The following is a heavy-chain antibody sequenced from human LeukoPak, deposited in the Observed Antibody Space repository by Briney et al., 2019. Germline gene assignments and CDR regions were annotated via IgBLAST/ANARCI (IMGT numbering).Heavy chain of an antibody. V-gene: IGHV4-31*03. CDR3: ARRRYSYGYD. CDR2: IYYSGST. Sequence: SETLSLTCTVSGGSISSGGYYWSWIRQHPGKGLEWIGYIYYSGSTYYNPSLKSRVTISVDTSKNQFSLKLSSVTAADTAVYYCARRRYSYGYDWGQGTLVAVSS. CDR1: GGSISSGGYY. D-gene: IGHD5-18*01. J-gene: IGHJ4*02.